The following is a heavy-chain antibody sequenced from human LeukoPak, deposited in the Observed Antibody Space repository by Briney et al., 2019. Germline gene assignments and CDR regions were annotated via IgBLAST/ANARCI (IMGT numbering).Heavy chain of an antibody. D-gene: IGHD6-6*01. CDR3: ARWLRGGVAARPGGYFDY. CDR1: GGSFNGYY. Sequence: SETLSLTCAVYGGSFNGYYWTWIRQPPGKGLEWIGYIYYSGSTNYNPSLKSRVTISVDTSKNQFSLKLSSVTAADTAVYYCARWLRGGVAARPGGYFDYWGQGTLVTVSS. J-gene: IGHJ4*02. V-gene: IGHV4-59*01. CDR2: IYYSGST.